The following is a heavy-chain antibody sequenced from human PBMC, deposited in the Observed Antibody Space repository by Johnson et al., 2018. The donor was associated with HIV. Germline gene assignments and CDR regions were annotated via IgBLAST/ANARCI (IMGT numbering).Heavy chain of an antibody. CDR1: GFTFSDHY. CDR2: ISSSGSTT. J-gene: IGHJ3*02. Sequence: QVQLVESGGGLVKPGGSLRLSCAASGFTFSDHYMSWIRQAPGKGLEWISHISSSGSTTYAADSVKGRLIISRDNAKNSLYLEMNSLRVEDTALYYCARSAGPGARIIVVSPFDIWGHGTMVTVSS. V-gene: IGHV3-11*01. D-gene: IGHD2-15*01. CDR3: ARSAGPGARIIVVSPFDI.